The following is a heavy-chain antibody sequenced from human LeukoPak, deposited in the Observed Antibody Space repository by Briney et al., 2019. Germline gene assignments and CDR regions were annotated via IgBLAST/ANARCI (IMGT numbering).Heavy chain of an antibody. CDR3: ARDPGRGGDY. CDR2: LYSSGKT. V-gene: IGHV3-53*01. J-gene: IGHJ4*02. Sequence: GGSLRLSCAVSGFIVSNNYMTWVRQAPGKGLECVSVLYSSGKTYYADPVQGRFTISKHDSKNTLYLQMNNLRVEDTAVYYCARDPGRGGDYWGQGTLVTVSS. CDR1: GFIVSNNY.